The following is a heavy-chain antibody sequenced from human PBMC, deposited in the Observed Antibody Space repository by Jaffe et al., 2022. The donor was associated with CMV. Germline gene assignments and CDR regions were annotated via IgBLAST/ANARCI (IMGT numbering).Heavy chain of an antibody. Sequence: QVQLQESGPGLVKPSGTLSLTCAVSGGSISSSNWWSWVRQPPGKGLEWIGEIYHSGSTNYNPSLKSRVTISVDKSKNQFSLKLSSVTAADTAVYYCARASSVYYDSSGYWWAFDYWGQGTLVTVSS. V-gene: IGHV4-4*02. CDR2: IYHSGST. CDR1: GGSISSSNW. J-gene: IGHJ4*02. CDR3: ARASSVYYDSSGYWWAFDY. D-gene: IGHD3-22*01.